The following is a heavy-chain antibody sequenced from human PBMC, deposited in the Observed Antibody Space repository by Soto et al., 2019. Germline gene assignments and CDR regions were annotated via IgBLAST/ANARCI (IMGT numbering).Heavy chain of an antibody. CDR3: ARVSITGITIFGVVAKAANWSDP. V-gene: IGHV3-7*01. CDR1: GFTFSSYW. D-gene: IGHD3-3*01. CDR2: IKQDGSEK. J-gene: IGHJ5*02. Sequence: PGGSLRLSCAASGFTFSSYWMSWVRQAPGKGLEWVANIKQDGSEKYYVDSVKARFTISRDNAKNSLYVQMNSLRAEDTAVYYCARVSITGITIFGVVAKAANWSDPWGQGTLVTVSS.